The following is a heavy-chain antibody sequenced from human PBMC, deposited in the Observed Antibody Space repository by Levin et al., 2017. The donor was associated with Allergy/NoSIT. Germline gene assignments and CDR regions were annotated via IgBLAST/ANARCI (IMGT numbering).Heavy chain of an antibody. CDR3: AKDAERAGTGIFDI. CDR1: RFPFISYA. D-gene: IGHD6-19*01. Sequence: SGGSLRLSCAASRFPFISYAMSWVRQAPGKGLEWVSGISGSGGGTYYADSVKGRFSISRDNSKNTLYLQMNSLRAEDTAVYYCAKDAERAGTGIFDIWGPGTMVTVSS. CDR2: ISGSGGGT. J-gene: IGHJ3*02. V-gene: IGHV3-23*01.